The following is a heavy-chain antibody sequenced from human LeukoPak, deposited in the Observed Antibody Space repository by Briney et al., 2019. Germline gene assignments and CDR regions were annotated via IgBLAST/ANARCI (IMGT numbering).Heavy chain of an antibody. J-gene: IGHJ4*02. CDR3: AAYDILTGYDSFDY. D-gene: IGHD3-9*01. CDR1: GGSISSYY. Sequence: SETLSLTCTVSGGSISSYYWSLIRQPPGKGLEWIGYIYYSGSTNYNPSLKSRVTISVDTSKNQFSLKLSSVTAADTAVYYCAAYDILTGYDSFDYWGQGTLVTVSS. V-gene: IGHV4-59*08. CDR2: IYYSGST.